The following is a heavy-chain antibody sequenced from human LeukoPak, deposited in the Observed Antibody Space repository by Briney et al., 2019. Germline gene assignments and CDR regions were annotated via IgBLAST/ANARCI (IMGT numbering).Heavy chain of an antibody. CDR1: GFTFSDYA. D-gene: IGHD7-27*01. CDR3: AKAPATGEGYYFYYMDV. V-gene: IGHV3-23*01. CDR2: VNGRGAAT. Sequence: GGSLRLSCAASGFASGFTFSDYAVSWVRQAPGKGPEWVASVNGRGAATYYADSVRGRFTISRDNSKNTVYLQMISLGADDTAVYFCAKAPATGEGYYFYYMDVWGKGTTVTVSS. J-gene: IGHJ6*03.